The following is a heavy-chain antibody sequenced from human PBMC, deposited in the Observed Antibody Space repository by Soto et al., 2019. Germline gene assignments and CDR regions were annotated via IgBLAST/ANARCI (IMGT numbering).Heavy chain of an antibody. V-gene: IGHV1-69*01. CDR2: IIPMFGTP. J-gene: IGHJ4*02. D-gene: IGHD5-12*01. CDR1: GVTFNRQD. CDR3: ATSEGRDGYRFDY. Sequence: VKVSCKASGVTFNRQDMRWVRQAPGQGLEWMGGIIPMFGTPHYAEKFQDRVTITADESTGTAYLELSSLTSEDTAVYYCATSEGRDGYRFDYWGPGTLVTVSS.